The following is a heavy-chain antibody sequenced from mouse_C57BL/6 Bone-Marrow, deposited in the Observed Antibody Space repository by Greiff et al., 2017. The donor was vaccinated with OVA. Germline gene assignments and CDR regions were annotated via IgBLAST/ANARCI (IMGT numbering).Heavy chain of an antibody. Sequence: EVQLQQSGAELVRPGASVKLSCTASGFNIKDDYMHWVKQRPEQGLEWIGWIDPENGDTEYASKFQGKATITADTSSNTAYLQLSSLTSEDTAVYYCTTGERGSSLYAMDYWGQGTSVTVSS. CDR3: TTGERGSSLYAMDY. D-gene: IGHD1-1*01. CDR1: GFNIKDDY. J-gene: IGHJ4*01. CDR2: IDPENGDT. V-gene: IGHV14-4*01.